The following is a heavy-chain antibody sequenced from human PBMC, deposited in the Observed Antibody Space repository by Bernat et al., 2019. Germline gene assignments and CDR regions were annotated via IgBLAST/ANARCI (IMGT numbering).Heavy chain of an antibody. CDR2: ISGSGGST. D-gene: IGHD3-22*01. CDR1: GFTFSSYA. V-gene: IGHV3-23*01. Sequence: EVQLLESGGGLVQPGGSLRLSCAASGFTFSSYAMSWVRQAPGKGLEWVSAISGSGGSTYYADSVKGRFTISRDNSKNTLYLQRNSLRAEDTAGYYGAKPGPAEDYDSSGHFDYWGQGTLVTVSS. CDR3: AKPGPAEDYDSSGHFDY. J-gene: IGHJ4*02.